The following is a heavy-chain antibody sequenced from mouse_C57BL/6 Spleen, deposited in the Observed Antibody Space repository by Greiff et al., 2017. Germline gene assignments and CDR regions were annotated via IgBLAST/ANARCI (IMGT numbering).Heavy chain of an antibody. Sequence: QVQLQQSDAELVKPGASVKLSCTASGYTFTVYTIHWLKQRPVQGLEWIEYIYPSDGSTKYNEKFKSKATLTADKSSSTAYMQLNSLTSEDSAVYFCARGGLERDYRGQGTTLTVSS. CDR3: ARGGLERDY. CDR1: GYTFTVYT. V-gene: IGHV1-78*01. D-gene: IGHD3-3*01. CDR2: IYPSDGST. J-gene: IGHJ2*01.